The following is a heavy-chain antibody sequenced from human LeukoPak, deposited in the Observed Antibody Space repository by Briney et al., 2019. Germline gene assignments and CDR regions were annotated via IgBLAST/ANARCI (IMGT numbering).Heavy chain of an antibody. CDR1: GYTFTGYY. J-gene: IGHJ4*02. V-gene: IGHV1-2*02. Sequence: ASVKVSCKASGYTFTGYYMHWVRQAPGQGLEWMGWINPNSGGTNYAQKFQGRVTMTRDTSISTAYMELSRLRSDDTAVYYCARGKPRYSKHEGFDHWGQGTLVTVSS. D-gene: IGHD5-12*01. CDR3: ARGKPRYSKHEGFDH. CDR2: INPNSGGT.